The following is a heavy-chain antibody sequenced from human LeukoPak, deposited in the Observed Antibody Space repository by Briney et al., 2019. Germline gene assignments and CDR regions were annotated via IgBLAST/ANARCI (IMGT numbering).Heavy chain of an antibody. CDR2: INHSGST. CDR1: GGSFSGYY. V-gene: IGHV4-34*01. D-gene: IGHD3-10*01. CDR3: ARGGAYYYGSGSYRRRNFDY. J-gene: IGHJ4*02. Sequence: SETLSLTCAVYGGSFSGYYWSWIRQPPGKGLEWIGEINHSGSTNYNPSLKSRVTISVDTSKNQFSLKLSSVTAADTAVYYCARGGAYYYGSGSYRRRNFDYWGQGTLVTVSS.